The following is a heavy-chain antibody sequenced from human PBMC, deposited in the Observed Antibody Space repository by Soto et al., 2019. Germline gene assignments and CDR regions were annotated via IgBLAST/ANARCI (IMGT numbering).Heavy chain of an antibody. Sequence: HSETLSHTCTVSGGSISSYYWRWIRQPPGKGLEWIGYIYYSGSTNYNPSLKSRVTISVDTSKNQFSLKLSSVTAADTAVYYCARALSPVAGFDPWGQGNLVTVSS. D-gene: IGHD2-15*01. J-gene: IGHJ5*02. CDR3: ARALSPVAGFDP. CDR1: GGSISSYY. CDR2: IYYSGST. V-gene: IGHV4-59*01.